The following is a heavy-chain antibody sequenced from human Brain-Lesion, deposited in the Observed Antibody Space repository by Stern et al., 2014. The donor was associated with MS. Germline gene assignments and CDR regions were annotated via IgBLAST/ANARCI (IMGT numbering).Heavy chain of an antibody. D-gene: IGHD1-26*01. CDR2: IFHTGYT. Sequence: QVQLQQSGPGLVKPSGTLSLTCAVSGGSISSGNWWNWVRQPPGKGLEWIGEIFHTGYTNYDPSVKNRVTISVDKSKNQFSLKLTSVTAADKAVYYCARGLIVGSTSLLFDCWGQGILVTVSS. CDR3: ARGLIVGSTSLLFDC. J-gene: IGHJ4*02. V-gene: IGHV4-4*02. CDR1: GGSISSGNW.